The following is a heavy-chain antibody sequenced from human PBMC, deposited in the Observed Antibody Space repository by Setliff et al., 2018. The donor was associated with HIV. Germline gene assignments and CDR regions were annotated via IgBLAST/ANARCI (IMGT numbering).Heavy chain of an antibody. CDR3: AKTQTVITVYGPFDS. Sequence: PGGSLRLSCAVSGFTFSSYNMNWVRQAPGKGLEWLSSITSGSTYVNYADSVKGRFTISRDNAKNSLYLQMKSLRAEDTAMYYCAKTQTVITVYGPFDSWGQGTPVTVSS. J-gene: IGHJ4*02. CDR1: GFTFSSYN. V-gene: IGHV3-21*04. CDR2: ITSGSTYV. D-gene: IGHD4-4*01.